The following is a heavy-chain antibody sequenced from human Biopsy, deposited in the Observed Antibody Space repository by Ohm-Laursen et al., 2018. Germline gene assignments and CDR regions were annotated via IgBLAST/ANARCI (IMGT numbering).Heavy chain of an antibody. CDR2: VYYTGST. CDR1: GDSIRSYY. Sequence: GTLSLTCPVSGDSIRSYYWNWIRQPPGKGLEWIGYVYYTGSTDYNPSLQSRVTISVDTSKNHFSLRLRSVTPADTAIYYCARDRGYYSDRTVPGYFDLWGRGTLVTVSS. V-gene: IGHV4-59*01. CDR3: ARDRGYYSDRTVPGYFDL. D-gene: IGHD3-22*01. J-gene: IGHJ2*01.